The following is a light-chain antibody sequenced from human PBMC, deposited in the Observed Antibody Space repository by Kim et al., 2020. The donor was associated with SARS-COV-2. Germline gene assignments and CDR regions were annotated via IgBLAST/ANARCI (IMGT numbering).Light chain of an antibody. V-gene: IGLV3-21*04. CDR2: YDS. CDR3: QVWDSSSDHWV. J-gene: IGLJ3*02. Sequence: SYELTQPPSVSVAPGKTARITCGGNKIGSKSVHWYQQKPGQAPVLVIYYDSDRPSGIPERFSGSNSGNTATLTISRVEAGDEADYYCQVWDSSSDHWVFGRGTQLTVL. CDR1: KIGSKS.